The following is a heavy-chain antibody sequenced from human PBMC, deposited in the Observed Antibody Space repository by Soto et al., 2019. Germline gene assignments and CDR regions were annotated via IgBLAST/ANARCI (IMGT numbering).Heavy chain of an antibody. V-gene: IGHV3-23*01. CDR3: AKDTEQQLVQSTFDY. D-gene: IGHD6-13*01. CDR2: ISGSGGST. CDR1: GFTFSSYA. Sequence: EVQLLESGGGLVQPGGSLRLSCAASGFTFSSYAMSWVRQAPGKGLEWVSAISGSGGSTYYADSVKGRFTISRDNSKNTLYLQMNSLRAEDTALYYCAKDTEQQLVQSTFDYWGQGTLVTVSS. J-gene: IGHJ4*02.